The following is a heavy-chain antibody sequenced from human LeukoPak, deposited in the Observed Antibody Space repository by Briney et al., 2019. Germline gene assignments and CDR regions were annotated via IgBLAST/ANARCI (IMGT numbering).Heavy chain of an antibody. CDR3: ARVGAVDSSSFDY. J-gene: IGHJ4*02. Sequence: GASVKVSCKASGYTFTSYDINWVRQATGQGLEWMGWMNPNSGNTGYAQKFQGRVTMTRNTSISTAYMELRSLRSDDTAVYYCARVGAVDSSSFDYWGQGTLVTVSS. D-gene: IGHD6-6*01. V-gene: IGHV1-8*01. CDR1: GYTFTSYD. CDR2: MNPNSGNT.